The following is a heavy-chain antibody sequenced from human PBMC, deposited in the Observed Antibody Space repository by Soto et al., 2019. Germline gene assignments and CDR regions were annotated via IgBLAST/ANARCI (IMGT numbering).Heavy chain of an antibody. V-gene: IGHV1-69*12. D-gene: IGHD1-1*01. CDR3: ASDKDRLQLGGNYYYILDV. CDR1: GGTFSNSA. J-gene: IGHJ6*02. CDR2: IMPIFRTP. Sequence: QVQLEQSGAEVKKPGSSVKVSCKTSGGTFSNSAISWVRQAPGQGLEWMGGIMPIFRTPDYAQKFQDRVTITADESASTADMELRGLRSDDTAVYYCASDKDRLQLGGNYYYILDVWGQGTTVTVSS.